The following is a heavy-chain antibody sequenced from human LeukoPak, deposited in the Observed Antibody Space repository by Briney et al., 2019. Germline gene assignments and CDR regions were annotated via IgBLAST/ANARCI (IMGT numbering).Heavy chain of an antibody. J-gene: IGHJ3*02. D-gene: IGHD3-3*01. CDR3: AKPFWSGYYDAFDI. CDR2: ISGSGGST. V-gene: IGHV3-23*01. Sequence: PWGSLRLSCAASGFTFSVYAMSWVRQAPGKGLEWVSAISGSGGSTYSADSVKGRFTISRDNSKNTLYLQMNSLRAEDTALYYCAKPFWSGYYDAFDIWGQGTMVTVSS. CDR1: GFTFSVYA.